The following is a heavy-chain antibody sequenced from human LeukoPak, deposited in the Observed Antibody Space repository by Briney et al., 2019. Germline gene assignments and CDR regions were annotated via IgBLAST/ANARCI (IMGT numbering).Heavy chain of an antibody. CDR2: ISYDGSNK. J-gene: IGHJ5*02. CDR1: GFTFSSYG. Sequence: GGSLRLSCAASGFTFSSYGMHWVRQAPGKGLEWVAVISYDGSNKYYADSVKGRFTISRDNSKNTLYLQMNSLRAEDTAVYYCAKEPGGVNDGPMNDNWFDPWGQGTLVTVSS. CDR3: AKEPGGVNDGPMNDNWFDP. D-gene: IGHD1-1*01. V-gene: IGHV3-30*18.